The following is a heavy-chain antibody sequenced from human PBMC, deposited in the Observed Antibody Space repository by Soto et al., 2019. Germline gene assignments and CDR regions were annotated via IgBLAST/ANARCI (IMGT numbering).Heavy chain of an antibody. CDR2: IWYDGSNK. Sequence: QVQLVESGGGVVQPGRSLRLSCAASGFTFSSYGMHWVRQAPGKGLEWVAVIWYDGSNKYYADSVKGRFTISRDNSKNTLYLQMNSLRAEETAVYYCAGYCSSTSCPPYYYYYGMDVWGQGTTVTVSS. CDR1: GFTFSSYG. V-gene: IGHV3-33*01. CDR3: AGYCSSTSCPPYYYYYGMDV. J-gene: IGHJ6*02. D-gene: IGHD2-2*01.